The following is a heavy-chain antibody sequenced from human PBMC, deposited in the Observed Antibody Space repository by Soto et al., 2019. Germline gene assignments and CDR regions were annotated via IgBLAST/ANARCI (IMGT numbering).Heavy chain of an antibody. Sequence: PSETLSLTCTVYGDSFSGYYCSWIRHPPGKGLEWIGEINHSGSTNYNPSLKSRVTISVDTSKNQFSLKLSSVTAADTAVDYCARGQAGLLWCGEPRGNYYYGMDVWGQGTTVTVSS. CDR2: INHSGST. D-gene: IGHD3-10*01. J-gene: IGHJ6*02. V-gene: IGHV4-34*01. CDR3: ARGQAGLLWCGEPRGNYYYGMDV. CDR1: GDSFSGYY.